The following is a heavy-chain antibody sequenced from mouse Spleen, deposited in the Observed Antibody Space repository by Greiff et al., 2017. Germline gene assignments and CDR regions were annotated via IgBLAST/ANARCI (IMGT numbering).Heavy chain of an antibody. V-gene: IGHV1-4*01. CDR2: INPSSGYT. J-gene: IGHJ3*01. CDR1: GYTFTSYT. CDR3: ARDHSFAY. Sequence: VKLMESGAELARPGASVKMSCKASGYTFTSYTMHWVKQRPGQGLEWIGYINPSSGYTNYNQKFKDKATLTADKSSSTAYMQLSSLTSEDSAVYYCARDHSFAYWGQGTLVTVSA.